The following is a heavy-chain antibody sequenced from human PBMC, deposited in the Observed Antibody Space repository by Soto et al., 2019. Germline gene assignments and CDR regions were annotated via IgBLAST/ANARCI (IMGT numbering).Heavy chain of an antibody. Sequence: QVQLQESGPGLVKPSQTLSLTCTVSGGSMSSGGYYWSWIRQHPGKGLEWIGYIYYTGNTYYKSXLXSXXTISIDTSKNQFSLKLSSVTAADTAVYYCARGIGVWGQGTTVTVSS. CDR1: GGSMSSGGYY. V-gene: IGHV4-31*01. CDR2: IYYTGNT. J-gene: IGHJ6*02. CDR3: ARGIGV.